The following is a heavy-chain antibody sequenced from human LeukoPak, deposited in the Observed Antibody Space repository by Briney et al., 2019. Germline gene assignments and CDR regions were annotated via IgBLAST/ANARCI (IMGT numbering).Heavy chain of an antibody. CDR1: GGSISSGSYY. D-gene: IGHD3-22*01. J-gene: IGHJ6*03. CDR2: IYTSGST. V-gene: IGHV4-61*02. CDR3: ARDVRGYYYDSSGYHTTSYYYYYYMDV. Sequence: PSETLSLTCTVSGGSISSGSYYWSWIRQPAGKGLEWIGRIYTSGSTNYNPSLKSRVTISVDTSKNQFSLKLSSVTAADTAVYYCARDVRGYYYDSSGYHTTSYYYYYYMDVWGKGTTVTVSS.